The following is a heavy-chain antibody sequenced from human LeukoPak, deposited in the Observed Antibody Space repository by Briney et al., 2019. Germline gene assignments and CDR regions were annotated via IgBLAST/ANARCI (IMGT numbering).Heavy chain of an antibody. CDR1: GGSISSSSYY. V-gene: IGHV4-39*07. J-gene: IGHJ4*02. D-gene: IGHD2-15*01. Sequence: SGTLSLTCTVSGGSISSSSYYWGWIRQPPGKGLEWIGSIYYSGSTYYNPSLKSRVTISVDTSKNQFSLKLSSVTAADTAVYYCARGSYSLGYCSGGSCYPFDYWGQGTLVTVSS. CDR3: ARGSYSLGYCSGGSCYPFDY. CDR2: IYYSGST.